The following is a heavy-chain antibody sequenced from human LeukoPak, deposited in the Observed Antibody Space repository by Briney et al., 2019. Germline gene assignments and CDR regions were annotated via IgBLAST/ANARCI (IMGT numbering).Heavy chain of an antibody. CDR3: ARESSSSNIKLYYYYYYMDV. CDR1: GFTFSNYG. Sequence: GGSLRLSCAASGFTFSNYGMHWVCQAPGKGLEWVAVISYDGGHKYYADSVKGRFTISRDNSKNTLYLQMNSLRAEDTAVYYCARESSSSNIKLYYYYYYMDVWGKGTTVTVSS. D-gene: IGHD6-6*01. J-gene: IGHJ6*03. CDR2: ISYDGGHK. V-gene: IGHV3-30*03.